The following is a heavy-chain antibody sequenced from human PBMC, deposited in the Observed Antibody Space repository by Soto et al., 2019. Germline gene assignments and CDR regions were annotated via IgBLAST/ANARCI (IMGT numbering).Heavy chain of an antibody. J-gene: IGHJ4*02. CDR2: ISAYNGNT. CDR1: GYTFTSYG. Sequence: ASVKVSCNASGYTFTSYGISWVRQAPGQGLERMGWISAYNGNTNYAQKLQGRVTMTTDTSTSTAYMELRSLRSDDTAVHYWARGPPMITFGGVIAIEDYCGQGTLVTVSS. CDR3: ARGPPMITFGGVIAIEDY. V-gene: IGHV1-18*01. D-gene: IGHD3-16*02.